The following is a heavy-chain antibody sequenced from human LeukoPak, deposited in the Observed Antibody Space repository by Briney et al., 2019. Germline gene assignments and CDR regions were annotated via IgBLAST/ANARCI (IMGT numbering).Heavy chain of an antibody. CDR1: GFTFDDYA. CDR3: AKARGEYYYDSSGYYYGYDAFDI. CDR2: ISWNSGSI. D-gene: IGHD3-22*01. V-gene: IGHV3-9*01. Sequence: GGSLRLSCAASGFTFDDYAMHWVRQAPGKGLEWVSGISWNSGSIGYADSVKGRFTISRDNAKNSLYLQMNSLRAEDTALYYCAKARGEYYYDSSGYYYGYDAFDIWGQGTMVTVSS. J-gene: IGHJ3*02.